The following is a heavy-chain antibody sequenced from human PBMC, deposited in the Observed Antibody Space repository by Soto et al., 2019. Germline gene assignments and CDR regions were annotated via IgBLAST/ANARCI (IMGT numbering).Heavy chain of an antibody. CDR2: ISDYNGNT. D-gene: IGHD3-10*01. Sequence: QAQLVQSGVEVKKAGASVKVSCKASGYTFSSYGISWARQAPGQGLERMGWISDYNGNTQYAQKFQGRVFMTTDTATRTAYMDLRGLRSDDTAVYFCAREGYYSGSGTYSPPRFYGMAVWGQGTTVTVSS. J-gene: IGHJ6*02. CDR3: AREGYYSGSGTYSPPRFYGMAV. CDR1: GYTFSSYG. V-gene: IGHV1-18*01.